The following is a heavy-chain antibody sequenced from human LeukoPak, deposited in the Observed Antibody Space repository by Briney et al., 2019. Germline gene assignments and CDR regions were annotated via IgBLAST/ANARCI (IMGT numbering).Heavy chain of an antibody. CDR3: ARVRRNYYDSSGYYPFDY. D-gene: IGHD3-22*01. CDR1: GGSFSVYY. Sequence: SETLSLTCAVYGGSFSVYYWSWIRQPPGKGLEWIGEINHSGSTNYNPSLKSRVTISVDTSKNQFSLKLSSVTAADTAVYYCARVRRNYYDSSGYYPFDYWGQGTLVTVSS. V-gene: IGHV4-34*01. J-gene: IGHJ4*02. CDR2: INHSGST.